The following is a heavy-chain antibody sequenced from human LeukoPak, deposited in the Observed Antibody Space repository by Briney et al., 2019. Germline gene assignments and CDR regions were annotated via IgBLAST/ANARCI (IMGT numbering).Heavy chain of an antibody. Sequence: GGSLRLSCAASGFTFSSYSMNWVRQAPGKGLEWVSAISGSGGSTYYADSVKGRFTISRDNSKNTLYLQMNSLRAEDTAVYYCAKQLWFGEMYYYYYMDVWGKGTTVTVSS. CDR3: AKQLWFGEMYYYYYMDV. CDR1: GFTFSSYS. J-gene: IGHJ6*03. V-gene: IGHV3-23*01. D-gene: IGHD3-10*01. CDR2: ISGSGGST.